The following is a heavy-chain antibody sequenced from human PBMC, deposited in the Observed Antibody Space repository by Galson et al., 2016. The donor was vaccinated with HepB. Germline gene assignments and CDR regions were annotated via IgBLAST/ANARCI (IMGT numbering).Heavy chain of an antibody. D-gene: IGHD2-15*01. CDR2: ISYDGRKK. J-gene: IGHJ4*02. V-gene: IGHV3-30*04. CDR3: ASFPIAATPIDF. Sequence: SLRLSCAASGFTFRSYAMHWVRQAPGKGLEWMAVISYDGRKKYYADSVKGRFTISRDNSKYTLYLLMNSLRSEDTAVYYCASFPIAATPIDFWGQGTLVTVSS. CDR1: GFTFRSYA.